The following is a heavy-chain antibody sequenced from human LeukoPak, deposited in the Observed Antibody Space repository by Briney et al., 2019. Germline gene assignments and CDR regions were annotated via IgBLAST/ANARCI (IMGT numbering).Heavy chain of an antibody. V-gene: IGHV4-59*01. CDR3: ARDWGVGGRPGYMDV. CDR2: IYYSGNT. D-gene: IGHD6-6*01. J-gene: IGHJ6*03. CDR1: GGSISNKY. Sequence: PSETLSLTRTVSGGSISNKYWSWIRQPPGRGLEWIGYIYYSGNTNYNPSLKSRVTILVDTSKNQVSLKLSSVTAADTAVYFCARDWGVGGRPGYMDVWGKGTTVTVSS.